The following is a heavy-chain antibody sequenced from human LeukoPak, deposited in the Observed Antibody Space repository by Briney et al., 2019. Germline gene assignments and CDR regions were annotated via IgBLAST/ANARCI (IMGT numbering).Heavy chain of an antibody. Sequence: SQTISLTCAISGDSVSSNSAAWNWIRQSPSRGLEWLGRTYYRSKWYHDYAVSVKSRITINPDTSKNQFSLQLNSVTPEDTAVYYCATQLVIESGGMDVWGQGTMVTVSS. J-gene: IGHJ6*02. CDR3: ATQLVIESGGMDV. CDR2: TYYRSKWYH. V-gene: IGHV6-1*01. CDR1: GDSVSSNSAA. D-gene: IGHD3-9*01.